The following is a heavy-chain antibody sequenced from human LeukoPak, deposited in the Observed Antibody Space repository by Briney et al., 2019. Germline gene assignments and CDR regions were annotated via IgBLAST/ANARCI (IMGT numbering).Heavy chain of an antibody. CDR1: GGSFSGYY. CDR2: INHSGST. V-gene: IGHV4-34*01. D-gene: IGHD1-26*01. J-gene: IGHJ5*02. CDR3: ARGRRGIVGATVRFDP. Sequence: KSSETLSLTCAVYGGSFSGYYWSWIRQPPGKGLEWIGEINHSGSTNYNPSLKSRVTISVDTSKNQFSLKLSSVTAADTAVYYCARGRRGIVGATVRFDPWGQGALVTVSS.